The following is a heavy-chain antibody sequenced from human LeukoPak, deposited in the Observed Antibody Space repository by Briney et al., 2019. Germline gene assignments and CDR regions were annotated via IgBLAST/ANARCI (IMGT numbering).Heavy chain of an antibody. CDR3: ARQRGYYYDSSGYGRGFDP. D-gene: IGHD3-22*01. Sequence: GESLKISCKGSGYSFTSYWIAWVRQMPGKGLEWMGIIYPGDSNTRYSPSFQGQVTISADKSISTAYLQWSSLKASDTAMYYCARQRGYYYDSSGYGRGFDPWGQGTLVTVSS. V-gene: IGHV5-51*01. CDR1: GYSFTSYW. CDR2: IYPGDSNT. J-gene: IGHJ5*02.